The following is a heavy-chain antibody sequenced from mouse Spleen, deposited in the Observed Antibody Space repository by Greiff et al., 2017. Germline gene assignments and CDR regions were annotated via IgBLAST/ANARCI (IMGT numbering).Heavy chain of an antibody. V-gene: IGHV1-4*01. CDR2: INPSSGYT. Sequence: QVQLQQSGAELARPGASVKMSCKASGYTFTSYTMHWVKQRPGQGLEWIGYINPSSGYTKYNQKFKDKATLTADKSSSTAYMQLSSLTSEDSAVYYCARAKDYDYVDYWGQGTTLTVSS. J-gene: IGHJ2*01. D-gene: IGHD2-4*01. CDR1: GYTFTSYT. CDR3: ARAKDYDYVDY.